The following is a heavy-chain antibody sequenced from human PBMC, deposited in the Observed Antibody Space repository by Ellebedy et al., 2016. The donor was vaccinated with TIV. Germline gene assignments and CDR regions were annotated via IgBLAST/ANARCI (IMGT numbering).Heavy chain of an antibody. CDR1: GFTFRSDA. D-gene: IGHD3-9*01. CDR2: ISGSGGTT. CDR3: ARAQGDVLTGYYLDS. Sequence: PGGSLRLSCAASGFTFRSDAMSWVRQAPGRGLEWVSAISGSGGTTYYADSVKGRFTISRDNSKSTLYLQMNSLRTEDRAVYYCARAQGDVLTGYYLDSWGQGTLVTVSS. J-gene: IGHJ4*02. V-gene: IGHV3-23*01.